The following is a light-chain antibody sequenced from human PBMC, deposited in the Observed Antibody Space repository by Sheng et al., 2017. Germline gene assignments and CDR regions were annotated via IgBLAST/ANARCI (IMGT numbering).Light chain of an antibody. CDR1: QSFSSSY. Sequence: EIVLTQSPGTLALSPGERATLSCRASQSFSSSYLAWYQQKPGQAPKLLIYDASNRATGIPARFSGSGSGTDFTLTISSLEPEDFAVYYCQQRRDWPLTFGGGTKMEIK. CDR3: QQRRDWPLT. J-gene: IGKJ4*01. V-gene: IGKV3-11*01. CDR2: DAS.